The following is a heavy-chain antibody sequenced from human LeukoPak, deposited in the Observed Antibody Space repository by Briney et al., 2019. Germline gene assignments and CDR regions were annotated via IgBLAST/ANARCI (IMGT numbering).Heavy chain of an antibody. V-gene: IGHV3-23*01. CDR2: ISGSGGST. CDR1: GFTFSSYA. CDR3: AKRLVGARRGNWFDP. D-gene: IGHD1-26*01. J-gene: IGHJ5*02. Sequence: PGGSLRLSCAASGFTFSSYAMSWVRQAPGKGPEWVSAISGSGGSTYYADSVKGRFTISRDNSKNTLYLQMNSLRAEDTAGYYCAKRLVGARRGNWFDPWGQGTLVTVSS.